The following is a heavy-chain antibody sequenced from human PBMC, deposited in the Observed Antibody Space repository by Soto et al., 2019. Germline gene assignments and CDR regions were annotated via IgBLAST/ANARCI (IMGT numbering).Heavy chain of an antibody. D-gene: IGHD1-1*01. Sequence: QVHLVQSGAEVKKPGASVKVSCKGSGYGFTTYGITWVRQAPGQGLEWMAWISAHNGNTNYAQKLQGRVTVTRDTSTSTAYMELRSLRSDVTAVYYCARGRYGDYWDQGALVTVSS. V-gene: IGHV1-18*01. J-gene: IGHJ4*02. CDR3: ARGRYGDY. CDR2: ISAHNGNT. CDR1: GYGFTTYG.